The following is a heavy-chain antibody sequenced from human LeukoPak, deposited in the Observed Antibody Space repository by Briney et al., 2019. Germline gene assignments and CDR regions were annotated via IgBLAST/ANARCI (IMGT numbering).Heavy chain of an antibody. CDR2: ISSSSSYI. Sequence: PGGSLRLSCAASGFTFSSYAMSWVRQAPGKGLEWVSSISSSSSYIYYADSVKGRFTISRDNAKNSLYLQMNSLRAEDTAVYYCARDTIMITFGGVISHGDYWGQGTLVTVSS. D-gene: IGHD3-16*02. CDR1: GFTFSSYA. J-gene: IGHJ4*02. V-gene: IGHV3-21*01. CDR3: ARDTIMITFGGVISHGDY.